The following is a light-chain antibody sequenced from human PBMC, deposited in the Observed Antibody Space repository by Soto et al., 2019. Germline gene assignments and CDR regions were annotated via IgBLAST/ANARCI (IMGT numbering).Light chain of an antibody. CDR2: GAS. CDR3: QQYVSSPWA. J-gene: IGKJ1*01. Sequence: EIVLTQSPGTLSLSPGERATLSCRASQSVSSSYLAWYQQKPGQAPRLLIYGASSRATGIPARFSGSGSGTDFTLTISSLEPEDSAVYYCQQYVSSPWAFGQGTKVDIK. CDR1: QSVSSSY. V-gene: IGKV3-20*01.